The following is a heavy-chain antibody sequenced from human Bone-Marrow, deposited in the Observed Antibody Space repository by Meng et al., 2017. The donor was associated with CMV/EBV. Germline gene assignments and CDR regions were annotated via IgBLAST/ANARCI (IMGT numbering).Heavy chain of an antibody. CDR2: INQDGTDK. D-gene: IGHD3-22*01. V-gene: IGHV3-7*01. Sequence: GESLKISCAASGFTFSSYWMSWVRQAPGKGLEWVANINQDGTDKYYVDSVKGRFTISRDNTKNSLYLQMNSLRAEDTAVYYCVRDALPGYYDSSGQDYWGQGTLVTVYS. J-gene: IGHJ4*02. CDR3: VRDALPGYYDSSGQDY. CDR1: GFTFSSYW.